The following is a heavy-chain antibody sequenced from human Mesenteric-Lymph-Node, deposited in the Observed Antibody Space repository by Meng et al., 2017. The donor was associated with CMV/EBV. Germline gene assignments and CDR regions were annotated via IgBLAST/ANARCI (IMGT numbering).Heavy chain of an antibody. J-gene: IGHJ6*02. CDR3: ARVFRVYGMDV. V-gene: IGHV3-21*01. CDR2: ITSSSLRSYT. CDR1: GITFSNYN. Sequence: GESLKISCAASGITFSNYNMNWVRQAPGKGLEWVSSITSSSLRSYTYYTYSVKGRFTISRDNAKNSLYLQMNSLRAEDTAVYFCARVFRVYGMDVWGQGTTVTVSS.